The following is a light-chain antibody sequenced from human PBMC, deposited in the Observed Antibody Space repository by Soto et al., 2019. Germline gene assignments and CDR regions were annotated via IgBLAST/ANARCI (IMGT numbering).Light chain of an antibody. CDR3: CSYATPRQ. Sequence: QSVLTQPASVSGCPGQTITISCTGTTSDVGSYNLVSWYQQHPGKAPKLIIYEVGERPSGVSTRFSGSKSGNMASLTISGLQAEDEAEYYCCSYATPRQFGGGTKVTVL. CDR2: EVG. J-gene: IGLJ2*01. CDR1: TSDVGSYNL. V-gene: IGLV2-23*02.